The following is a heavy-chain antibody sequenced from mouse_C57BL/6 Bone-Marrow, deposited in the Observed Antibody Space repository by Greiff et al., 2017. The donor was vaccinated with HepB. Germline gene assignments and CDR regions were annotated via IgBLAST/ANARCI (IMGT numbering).Heavy chain of an antibody. V-gene: IGHV5-4*03. J-gene: IGHJ2*01. CDR2: ISDGGSYT. CDR1: GFTFSSYA. CDR3: ARGYGTRFDY. Sequence: EVKVVESGGGLVKPGGSLKLSCAASGFTFSSYAMSWVRQTPEKRLEWVATISDGGSYTYYPDNVKGRFTISRDNAKNNLYLQMSHLKSEDTAMHYCARGYGTRFDYWGQGTTLTVSS. D-gene: IGHD1-1*01.